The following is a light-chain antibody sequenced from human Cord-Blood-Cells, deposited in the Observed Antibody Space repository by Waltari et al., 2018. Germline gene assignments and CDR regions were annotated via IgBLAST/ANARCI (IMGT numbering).Light chain of an antibody. J-gene: IGKJ1*01. CDR2: DAS. Sequence: DIQMTQSPSTLSASVGDRVTITCRASQSIRSCLAWYQQKPGKAPKLLIYDASSFESGVPSRFSGSGSGTEFTLTISSLQPDDFATYYCQQYNSYSWTFGQGTKVEIK. V-gene: IGKV1-5*01. CDR3: QQYNSYSWT. CDR1: QSIRSC.